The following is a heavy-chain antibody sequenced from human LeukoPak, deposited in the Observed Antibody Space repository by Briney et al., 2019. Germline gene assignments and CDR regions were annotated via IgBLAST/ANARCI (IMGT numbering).Heavy chain of an antibody. V-gene: IGHV4-34*01. CDR2: INHSGST. CDR3: ARVNSSGYYNDY. D-gene: IGHD3-22*01. CDR1: GGSFSGYY. J-gene: IGHJ4*02. Sequence: PSETLSLTCAVYGGSFSGYYWSWTRQPPGKGLEWIGEINHSGSTNYNPSLKSRVTISVDTSKNQFSLKLSSVTAADTAVYYCARVNSSGYYNDYWGQGTLVTVSS.